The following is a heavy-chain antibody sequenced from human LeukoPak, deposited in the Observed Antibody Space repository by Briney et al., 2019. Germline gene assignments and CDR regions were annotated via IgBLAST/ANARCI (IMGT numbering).Heavy chain of an antibody. CDR2: ISGSGGST. V-gene: IGHV3-23*01. Sequence: GGSLRLSCAASGFTFSSYAMSWVRQAPGKGLEWVSAISGSGGSTYYADSVKGRFTISRDNSKNTLYLQMNSLRAEDTAVYYCASSPDPVPPGYYYMDVWGKGTTVTVSS. CDR3: ASSPDPVPPGYYYMDV. J-gene: IGHJ6*03. CDR1: GFTFSSYA. D-gene: IGHD2-2*01.